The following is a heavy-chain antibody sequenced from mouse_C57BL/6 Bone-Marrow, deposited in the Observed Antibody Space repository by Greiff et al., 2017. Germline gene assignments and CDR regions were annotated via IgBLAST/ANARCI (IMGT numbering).Heavy chain of an antibody. Sequence: EVKLVESGGGLVKPGGSLKLSCAASGFTFSDYGMHWVRQAPEKGLEWVAYISSGSSTIYYADKVKGRFTISRDNAKNTLFLQMTSLMSEDTAMYYCARNYYGGYWGQGTTLTVSS. J-gene: IGHJ2*01. V-gene: IGHV5-17*01. CDR1: GFTFSDYG. CDR3: ARNYYGGY. D-gene: IGHD1-1*01. CDR2: ISSGSSTI.